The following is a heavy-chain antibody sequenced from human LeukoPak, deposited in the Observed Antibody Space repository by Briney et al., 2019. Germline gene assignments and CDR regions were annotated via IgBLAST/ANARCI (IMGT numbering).Heavy chain of an antibody. CDR1: GFTFSSYW. J-gene: IGHJ4*02. Sequence: GGSLRLSCAASGFTFSSYWMHWVRQAPGKGLVWVSRISPDGSTTGHADSVKGRFTTSRDNAKNTLFLQMNSLRAEDTAVYYCTRDFDFSSAIWGQGTLVTVSS. CDR2: ISPDGSTT. CDR3: TRDFDFSSAI. V-gene: IGHV3-74*01. D-gene: IGHD3-3*01.